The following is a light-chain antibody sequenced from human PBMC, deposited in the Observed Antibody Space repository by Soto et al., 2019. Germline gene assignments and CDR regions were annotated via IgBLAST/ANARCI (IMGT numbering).Light chain of an antibody. Sequence: DIVMTQSPDSLAAPLGERDTINCKSSQSVLYSSNNKNYLGWYQKKPGQPPKLLIYWASTRESGVPDRFSGSGSGTDFTLTISSLQAEDVAVYYCQQYSSTPFTFGPGTKVDI. CDR2: WAS. CDR3: QQYSSTPFT. V-gene: IGKV4-1*01. J-gene: IGKJ3*01. CDR1: QSVLYSSNNKNY.